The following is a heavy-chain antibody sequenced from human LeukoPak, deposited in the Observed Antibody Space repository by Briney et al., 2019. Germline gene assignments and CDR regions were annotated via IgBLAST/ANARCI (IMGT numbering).Heavy chain of an antibody. Sequence: SETLSLTCTVSGGSISSSSYYWGWIRQPPGKGLEWIGSIYYSGSTYYNPSLKSRVTISVDTSKNQFSLKLSSVTAADTAVYYCARVITGSSFDYWGQGTLVTVSS. J-gene: IGHJ4*02. CDR1: GGSISSSSYY. CDR2: IYYSGST. CDR3: ARVITGSSFDY. V-gene: IGHV4-39*01. D-gene: IGHD1-20*01.